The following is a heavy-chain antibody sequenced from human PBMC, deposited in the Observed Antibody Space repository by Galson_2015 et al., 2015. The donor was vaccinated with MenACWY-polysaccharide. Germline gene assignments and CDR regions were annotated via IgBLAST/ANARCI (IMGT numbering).Heavy chain of an antibody. J-gene: IGHJ2*01. Sequence: ETLSLTCTVSGGSISSYYWNWIRQPPGKGLEWVGYINYSGSTNHNPSLKSRVTMSVDTSKNQLSLNLTSVTDADTAVYYCARAIAVAGQRRDFDLWGRGTLVTVSS. CDR3: ARAIAVAGQRRDFDL. D-gene: IGHD6-19*01. CDR2: INYSGST. CDR1: GGSISSYY. V-gene: IGHV4-59*01.